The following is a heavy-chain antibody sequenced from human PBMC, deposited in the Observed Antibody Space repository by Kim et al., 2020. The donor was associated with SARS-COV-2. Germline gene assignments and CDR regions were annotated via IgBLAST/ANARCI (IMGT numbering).Heavy chain of an antibody. D-gene: IGHD6-19*01. V-gene: IGHV3-7*01. CDR2: IKQDGSEK. J-gene: IGHJ4*02. CDR3: ARDFLYSGSGWSDY. Sequence: GGSLRLSCAASGFTFSSYWMSWVRQAPGKGLEWVANIKQDGSEKYYVDSVKGRFTISRDNAKNSLYLQMNSLRAEDTAVYYCARDFLYSGSGWSDYWGQGTLVTVSS. CDR1: GFTFSSYW.